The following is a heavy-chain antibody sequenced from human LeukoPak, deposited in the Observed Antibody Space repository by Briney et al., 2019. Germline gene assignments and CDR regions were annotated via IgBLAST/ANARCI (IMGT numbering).Heavy chain of an antibody. CDR1: GFTFSTHD. J-gene: IGHJ1*01. D-gene: IGHD1-26*01. CDR3: AKAEARESLRAVGLEEYLQY. CDR2: IRVDGIEK. V-gene: IGHV3-30*02. Sequence: PRGSLRLSCGASGFTFSTHDMHWGPQAPGKGVGRVEYIRVDGIEKYYPDSVKGRFTIPRDNSKATFYLQINSLIPDDTAVDSCAKAEARESLRAVGLEEYLQYWGQGTLVTVSS.